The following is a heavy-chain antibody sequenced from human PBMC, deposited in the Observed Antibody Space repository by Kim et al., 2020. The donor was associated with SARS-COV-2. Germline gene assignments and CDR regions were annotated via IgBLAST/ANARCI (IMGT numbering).Heavy chain of an antibody. CDR2: ISYDGSNK. CDR1: GFTFSSYG. Sequence: GGSLRLSCAASGFTFSSYGMHWVRQAPGKGLEWVAVISYDGSNKYYADSVKGRFTISRDNSKNTLYLQMNSLRAEDTAVYYCAKDRGLIAAAGIRIEYYYGMDVWGQGTTVTVSS. J-gene: IGHJ6*02. CDR3: AKDRGLIAAAGIRIEYYYGMDV. D-gene: IGHD6-13*01. V-gene: IGHV3-30*18.